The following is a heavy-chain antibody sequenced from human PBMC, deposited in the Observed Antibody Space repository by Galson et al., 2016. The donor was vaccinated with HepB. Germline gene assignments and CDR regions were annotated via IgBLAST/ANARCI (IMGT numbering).Heavy chain of an antibody. V-gene: IGHV3-13*01. D-gene: IGHD3-22*01. J-gene: IGHJ6*02. Sequence: SLRLSCAASEFTFSTYDMHWVRQVRGKGLEWVSTVGFAGDTFYAGSVKGRFTISRENGKNSLYLQMTSLRAGDTAVYYCARGKGSFFSDSEPWFGMDVWGQGTTVTVSS. CDR2: VGFAGDT. CDR1: EFTFSTYD. CDR3: ARGKGSFFSDSEPWFGMDV.